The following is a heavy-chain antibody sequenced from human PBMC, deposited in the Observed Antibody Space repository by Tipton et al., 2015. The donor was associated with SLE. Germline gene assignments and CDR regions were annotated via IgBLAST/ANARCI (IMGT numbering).Heavy chain of an antibody. D-gene: IGHD1-26*01. CDR3: AKGRLMCHRGGYCRIGPLDS. J-gene: IGHJ5*02. Sequence: SLRLSCAASGFTFSDYYMDWVRQAPGKGLEWVSSVSDSGGRTYYADSVKGRFTISRDNSKSSLDPQMKSLRAEDTAVYYCAKGRLMCHRGGYCRIGPLDSWGQGILVTVSS. V-gene: IGHV3-23*01. CDR2: VSDSGGRT. CDR1: GFTFSDYY.